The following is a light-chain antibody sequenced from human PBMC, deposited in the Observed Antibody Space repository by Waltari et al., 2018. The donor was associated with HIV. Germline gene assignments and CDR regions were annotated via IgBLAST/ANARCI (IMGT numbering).Light chain of an antibody. J-gene: IGKJ1*01. CDR3: QQYYSTPRT. Sequence: DIVMTQSPDSLAVSLGERATINCKSRQSVLYSSNNKNYLAWYQQKPGQPPKLLIYWASTRESGVPDRFSGRGSGTDFTLTISSLQAEDVAVYYCQQYYSTPRTFGKGTKVEIK. V-gene: IGKV4-1*01. CDR1: QSVLYSSNNKNY. CDR2: WAS.